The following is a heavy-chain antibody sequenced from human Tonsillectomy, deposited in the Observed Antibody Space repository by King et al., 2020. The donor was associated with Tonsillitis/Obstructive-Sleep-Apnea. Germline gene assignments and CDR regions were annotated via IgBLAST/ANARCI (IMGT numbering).Heavy chain of an antibody. D-gene: IGHD6-19*01. CDR1: GGTFTSYG. J-gene: IGHJ4*02. CDR3: ATGGGFGGSGSTAY. Sequence: QLVQSGAEVKKPGSSVKVSCQASGGTFTSYGISWVRQAPGQGLEWMGWISAYNGNTNYAQKLQGRVTMTTDTSTSTAYMELRSLTSDDTAVYYCATGGGFGGSGSTAYWGQGTLVTVSS. V-gene: IGHV1-18*01. CDR2: ISAYNGNT.